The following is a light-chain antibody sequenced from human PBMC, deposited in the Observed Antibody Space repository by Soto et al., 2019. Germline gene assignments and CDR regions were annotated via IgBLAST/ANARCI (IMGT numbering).Light chain of an antibody. V-gene: IGLV1-44*01. CDR1: SSNIGSNS. Sequence: QSVLTQPPSASGTPGQRVTISCSGSSSNIGSNSVNWYQQLPGTAPKLLMYSSNQRPSGVPDRFSGSKSGTSASLAISGLNSEDEADYYCAAWDDSLNGVVFGGGTKLTVL. CDR2: SSN. CDR3: AAWDDSLNGVV. J-gene: IGLJ2*01.